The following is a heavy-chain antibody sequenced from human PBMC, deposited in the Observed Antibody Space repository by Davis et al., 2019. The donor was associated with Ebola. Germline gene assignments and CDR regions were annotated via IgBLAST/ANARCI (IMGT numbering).Heavy chain of an antibody. V-gene: IGHV3-21*01. CDR1: GFTFSSYS. Sequence: GESLKTPCAASGFTFSSYSMNWVRQAPGKGLEWVSSISSSSSYIYYADSVKGRFTISRDNAKNSLYLQMNSLRAEDTAVYYCARDPGIAVAGSYYFDYWGQGTLVTVSS. J-gene: IGHJ4*02. D-gene: IGHD6-19*01. CDR2: ISSSSSYI. CDR3: ARDPGIAVAGSYYFDY.